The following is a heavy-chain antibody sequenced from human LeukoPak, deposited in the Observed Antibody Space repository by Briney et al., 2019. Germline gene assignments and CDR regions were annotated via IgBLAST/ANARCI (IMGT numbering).Heavy chain of an antibody. Sequence: PGGSLRLSCAASGFTHSSYSMNLVRQAPGKGLEWVSSISSSSSYIYYADSVKGRFTISRDNAKNSLYLQMNSLRAEDTAVYYCARSLVGDYYFDYWGQGTLVTVSS. J-gene: IGHJ4*02. CDR1: GFTHSSYS. D-gene: IGHD2-15*01. V-gene: IGHV3-21*01. CDR2: ISSSSSYI. CDR3: ARSLVGDYYFDY.